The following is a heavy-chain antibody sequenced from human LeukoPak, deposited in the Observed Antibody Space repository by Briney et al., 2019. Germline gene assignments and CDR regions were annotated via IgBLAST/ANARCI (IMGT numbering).Heavy chain of an antibody. D-gene: IGHD2-2*01. V-gene: IGHV4-39*01. CDR2: IYYSGST. J-gene: IGHJ5*02. CDR1: GGSISSSSYY. Sequence: SETLSLTCTVSGGSISSSSYYWGWIRQPPGKGLEWIGSIYYSGSTYYNPSLKSRVTISVDTSKNQFSLKLSSVTAADTAVYYCARHNFEGRQYCGSTSCSNWFDPWGQGTLVTVSS. CDR3: ARHNFEGRQYCGSTSCSNWFDP.